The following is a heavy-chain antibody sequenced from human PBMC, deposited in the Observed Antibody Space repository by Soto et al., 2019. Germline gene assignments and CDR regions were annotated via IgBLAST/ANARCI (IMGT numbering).Heavy chain of an antibody. J-gene: IGHJ5*02. D-gene: IGHD2-15*01. Sequence: QVQLVQSGAEVKKPGSSVKVSCKASGGTFSTYGISWVRQAPGQGLEWMGGIIPIFNTANYAQKFEGRVTITADESTSTAYMGLSSLRSEDTAGYYCARRYCSGGSCYTGRDWFDPWGQGTLVTVSS. CDR2: IIPIFNTA. CDR1: GGTFSTYG. V-gene: IGHV1-69*01. CDR3: ARRYCSGGSCYTGRDWFDP.